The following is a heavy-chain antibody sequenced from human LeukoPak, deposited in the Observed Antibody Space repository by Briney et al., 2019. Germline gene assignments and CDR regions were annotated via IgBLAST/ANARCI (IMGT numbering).Heavy chain of an antibody. CDR2: IYSGGST. D-gene: IGHD3-10*01. CDR1: GFTVSSNY. J-gene: IGHJ5*02. V-gene: IGHV3-53*01. CDR3: ANPSSITMVRGVIIP. Sequence: PGGSLRLSCAASGFTVSSNYMSWVRQAPGKGLEWVSVIYSGGSTYYADSVKGRFTISRDNSKNTLYLQMNSLRAEDTAVYYCANPSSITMVRGVIIPWGQGTLVTVSS.